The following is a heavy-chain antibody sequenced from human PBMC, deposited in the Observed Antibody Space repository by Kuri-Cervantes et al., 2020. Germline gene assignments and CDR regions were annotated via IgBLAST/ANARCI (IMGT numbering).Heavy chain of an antibody. Sequence: SCAASGFTFSSYGMHWVRQAPGKGLEWVAVISYDGSNKYYADSVKGRFTISRDNSKNTLYLQMNSLRAEDTAVYYCARDLGWTFDYWGQGTLVTVSS. V-gene: IGHV3-30*03. CDR1: GFTFSSYG. D-gene: IGHD3/OR15-3a*01. CDR3: ARDLGWTFDY. J-gene: IGHJ4*02. CDR2: ISYDGSNK.